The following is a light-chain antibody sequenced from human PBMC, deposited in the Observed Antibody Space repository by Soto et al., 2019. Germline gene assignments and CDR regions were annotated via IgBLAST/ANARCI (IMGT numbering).Light chain of an antibody. CDR3: AAWDDSLNARDWV. Sequence: QSVLTQPPSASGTPGQRVTISCSGSSSNIGSNTVNWYQQLPGTAPKLLIYSNNQRPSGVPDRFSGSKSGTSASLAISGLQSEDEADYYYAAWDDSLNARDWVFGGGTKLTVL. CDR1: SSNIGSNT. J-gene: IGLJ3*02. V-gene: IGLV1-44*01. CDR2: SNN.